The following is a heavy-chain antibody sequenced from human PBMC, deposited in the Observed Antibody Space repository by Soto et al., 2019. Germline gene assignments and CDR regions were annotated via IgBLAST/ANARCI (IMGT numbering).Heavy chain of an antibody. V-gene: IGHV3-74*01. CDR1: GFTFNSYW. CDR2: INADGSTT. Sequence: EVQLVESGGGLVQPGGSLRLSCAASGFTFNSYWMHWVRQAPGKGLVWVSRINADGSTTTYADSVKGRFTISRDNAKNTLYLQMNSLRAEDTAVYFCATGATHSYNWIDPWGQGTLVTISS. CDR3: ATGATHSYNWIDP. J-gene: IGHJ5*02. D-gene: IGHD3-3*02.